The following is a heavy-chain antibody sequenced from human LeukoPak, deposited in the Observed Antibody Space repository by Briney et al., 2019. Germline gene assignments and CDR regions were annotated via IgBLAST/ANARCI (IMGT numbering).Heavy chain of an antibody. CDR2: INHSGST. V-gene: IGHV4-34*01. J-gene: IGHJ6*03. CDR1: GGSFSGYY. Sequence: SETLSHTCAVYGGSFSGYYWSWIRQPPGKGLEWIGEINHSGSTNYNPSLKSRVTISVDTSKNQFSLKLSSVTAADTAVYYCARGRGYSGYDIDYYYYYMDVWGKGTTVTVSS. CDR3: ARGRGYSGYDIDYYYYYMDV. D-gene: IGHD5-12*01.